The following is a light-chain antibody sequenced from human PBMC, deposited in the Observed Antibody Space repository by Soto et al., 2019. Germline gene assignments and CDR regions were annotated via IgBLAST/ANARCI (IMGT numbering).Light chain of an antibody. CDR3: QTWVSGIVV. V-gene: IGLV4-69*02. CDR1: RGHSGYG. Sequence: QSVLTQSPSASASLGASVRLTCTLNRGHSGYGIAWHQQQPEKGPRYLLKVNSDGSHSKGDGIPDRFSGSSSGAERFLTISSLQSEDEADYYCQTWVSGIVVFGGGTKVTVL. CDR2: VNSDGSH. J-gene: IGLJ2*01.